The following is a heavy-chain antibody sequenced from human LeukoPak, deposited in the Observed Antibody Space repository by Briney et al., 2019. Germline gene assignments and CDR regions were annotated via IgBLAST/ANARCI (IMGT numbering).Heavy chain of an antibody. J-gene: IGHJ4*02. D-gene: IGHD7-27*01. Sequence: PGGSLRLSCAASGFTFSTYGMHWVRQAPGKGLEWVAVASYDGSNKYYADSVKGRFTISRDNPKNTLYLQMNSLRAEDTAVYYCAKDRGNWGYGYYFDHWGQGTLVTVSS. CDR3: AKDRGNWGYGYYFDH. V-gene: IGHV3-30*18. CDR1: GFTFSTYG. CDR2: ASYDGSNK.